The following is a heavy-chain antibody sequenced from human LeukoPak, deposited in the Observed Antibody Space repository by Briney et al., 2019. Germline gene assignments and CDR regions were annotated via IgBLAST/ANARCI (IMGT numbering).Heavy chain of an antibody. CDR1: GGSISSSSYY. J-gene: IGHJ4*02. CDR2: IYYSGST. CDR3: ARIINGDYPDY. Sequence: SQTLSLTCTVSGGSISSSSYYWGWIRQPPGKGLEWIGSIYYSGSTYYNPSLKSRVTISVDTSKNQFSLKLSSVTAADTAVYYCARIINGDYPDYWGQGTLVTVSS. D-gene: IGHD4-17*01. V-gene: IGHV4-39*07.